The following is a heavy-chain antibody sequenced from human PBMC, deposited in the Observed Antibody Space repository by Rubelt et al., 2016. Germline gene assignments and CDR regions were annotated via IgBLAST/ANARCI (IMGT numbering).Heavy chain of an antibody. V-gene: IGHV1-18*04. CDR3: ARDLTYNLPAY. J-gene: IGHJ4*02. CDR2: ISAYNGNT. CDR1: GYTFSTYG. Sequence: QVQLVQSGAEVKKPGASVKVSCKASGYTFSTYGISWVRQAPGQGLEWMGWISAYNGNTNYAQKPQGGVNNTTNTSTSTAYMELKSLRSNDTAVYYCARDLTYNLPAYWGQGTLVTVSS. D-gene: IGHD5-24*01.